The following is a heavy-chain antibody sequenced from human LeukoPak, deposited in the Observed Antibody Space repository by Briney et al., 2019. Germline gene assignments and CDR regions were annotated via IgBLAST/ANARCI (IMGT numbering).Heavy chain of an antibody. V-gene: IGHV4-34*01. CDR1: GGSFSGYY. J-gene: IGHJ4*02. Sequence: RASETLSLTCAVYGGSFSGYYWSWIRQPPGKGLEWIGEINHSGSTNYNPSLKSRVTISVDTSKNQFSLKLSSVTAADTAVYYCARGATQAYCGGDCPNFDYWGQGTLVTVSS. CDR3: ARGATQAYCGGDCPNFDY. D-gene: IGHD2-21*02. CDR2: INHSGST.